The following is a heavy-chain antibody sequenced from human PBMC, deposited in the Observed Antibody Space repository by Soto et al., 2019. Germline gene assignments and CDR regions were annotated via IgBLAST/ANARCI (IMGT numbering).Heavy chain of an antibody. CDR2: ITASGDNT. CDR3: AKVLTVRGYYYYGVDV. V-gene: IGHV3-23*01. D-gene: IGHD3-10*01. Sequence: GGSLRLSCAASGFTFSSYAMTWVRQAPGKGPEWVSVITASGDNTNYADSVKGRFTISRDNSKNTLYLQMKSLRVEDTAVYYCAKVLTVRGYYYYGVDVWGRGTTVTVSS. CDR1: GFTFSSYA. J-gene: IGHJ6*02.